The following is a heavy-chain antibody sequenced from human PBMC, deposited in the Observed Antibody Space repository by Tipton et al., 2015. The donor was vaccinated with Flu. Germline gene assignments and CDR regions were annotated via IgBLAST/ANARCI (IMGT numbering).Heavy chain of an antibody. D-gene: IGHD5-12*01. V-gene: IGHV3-33*06. CDR1: GFIFSSYG. CDR3: AKEIVQWRRVRGNGLDV. CDR2: LWHDGSNT. J-gene: IGHJ3*01. Sequence: QVQLVQSGGGVVQPGRSLRLSCEASGFIFSSYGMHWVRQPPGKGLEWVASLWHDGSNTLYGDAVKGRFTISRDNSKRTLYLEMNSLRAEDAAVYYCAKEIVQWRRVRGNGLDVWGLGTMVTVSS.